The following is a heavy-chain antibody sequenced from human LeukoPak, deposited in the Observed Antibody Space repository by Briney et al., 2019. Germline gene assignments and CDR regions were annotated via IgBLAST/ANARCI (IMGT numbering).Heavy chain of an antibody. V-gene: IGHV3-23*01. CDR1: GFTLRSYA. J-gene: IGHJ4*02. Sequence: GGSLRLSCAASGFTLRSYAMNWVRQAPGKGLEWVSAISSSGSNTYYADSVKGRFTISRDNSKNTLYLQMRSLRAEDTAVYYCAKDLSNWNYRGGDSWGQGTLVTVSS. D-gene: IGHD1-7*01. CDR3: AKDLSNWNYRGGDS. CDR2: ISSSGSNT.